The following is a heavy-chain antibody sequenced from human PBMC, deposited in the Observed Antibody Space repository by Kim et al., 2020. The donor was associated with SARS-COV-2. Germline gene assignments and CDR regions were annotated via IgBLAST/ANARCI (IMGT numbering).Heavy chain of an antibody. CDR3: ATVVFYYDAGYFKN. Sequence: EDSVKGRLIISRDHSKNPLYLQMNSLRAEDTAVYYCATVVFYYDAGYFKNWGQGTLVIVSS. V-gene: IGHV3-66*01. J-gene: IGHJ1*01. D-gene: IGHD3-22*01.